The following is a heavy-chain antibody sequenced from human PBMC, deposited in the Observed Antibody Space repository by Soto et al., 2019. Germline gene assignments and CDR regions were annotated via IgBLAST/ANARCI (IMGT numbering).Heavy chain of an antibody. CDR3: ARCVFLTRIGFYIDY. V-gene: IGHV5-51*01. J-gene: IGHJ4*02. CDR1: GYTFTNYW. CDR2: VYPSDSDA. Sequence: PGESLKISCNGSGYTFTNYWIGWVRQRPGKGLEWMGIVYPSDSDARYTPSFQGRVTISADRSINTAFLQWSSLEASDTAIYYCARCVFLTRIGFYIDYWGLGTLVTVPS. D-gene: IGHD3-9*01.